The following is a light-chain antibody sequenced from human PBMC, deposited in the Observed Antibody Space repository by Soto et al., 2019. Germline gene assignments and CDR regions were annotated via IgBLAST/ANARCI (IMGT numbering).Light chain of an antibody. CDR1: QSISSW. CDR3: QQYNSYWT. Sequence: DIQMTQSPSTLSASVGDRVTITCRASQSISSWLAWYQQKPGKAPKLLNYKASSLESGVPSRLSGSGPGTEFTLTISSLQPEDFATYYCQQYNSYWTFGQGTKVEIK. J-gene: IGKJ1*01. CDR2: KAS. V-gene: IGKV1-5*03.